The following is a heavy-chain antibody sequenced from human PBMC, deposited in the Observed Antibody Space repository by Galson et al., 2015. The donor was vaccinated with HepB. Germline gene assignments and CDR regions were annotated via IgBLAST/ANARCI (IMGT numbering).Heavy chain of an antibody. CDR1: GGSFNTYA. CDR2: IIPMFDTA. CDR3: ARDRADYYDSSGYSGAFDI. Sequence: CKASGGSFNTYAISWLRQAPGQGLEWMGGIIPMFDTAIYAQKFQGRVTITADKSANTAYMDLSSLRSEDTAVYYCARDRADYYDSSGYSGAFDIWGHGTMVTVSS. V-gene: IGHV1-69*06. D-gene: IGHD3-22*01. J-gene: IGHJ3*02.